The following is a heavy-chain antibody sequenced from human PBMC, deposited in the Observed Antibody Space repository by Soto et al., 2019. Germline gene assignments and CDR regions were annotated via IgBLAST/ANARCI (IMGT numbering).Heavy chain of an antibody. J-gene: IGHJ6*02. CDR3: ARDRVVVPADPYGMDV. D-gene: IGHD2-2*01. CDR1: GYTFTSYG. V-gene: IGHV1-18*04. Sequence: QVQLVQSGAEVKKPGASVKVSCKASGYTFTSYGISWVRQAPGQGLEWMGWISAYNGNTNYAQKLQGRVTMTTGTSTSTAYMELRSLRSDDTAVYYCARDRVVVPADPYGMDVWGQGTTVTVSS. CDR2: ISAYNGNT.